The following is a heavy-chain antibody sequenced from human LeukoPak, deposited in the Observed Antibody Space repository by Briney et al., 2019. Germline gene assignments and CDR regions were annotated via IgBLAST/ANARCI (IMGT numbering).Heavy chain of an antibody. Sequence: GESLKISCKGSGYTFTGYYVHWVRQAPGQGLEWMGRINSNSGGTNYAQKFQGRFTMTRDTSISTAYMELSRLTSDDTAVYYCVRDQGAYWGQGTLVTVSS. CDR3: VRDQGAY. CDR1: GYTFTGYY. J-gene: IGHJ4*02. CDR2: INSNSGGT. V-gene: IGHV1-2*02. D-gene: IGHD1-26*01.